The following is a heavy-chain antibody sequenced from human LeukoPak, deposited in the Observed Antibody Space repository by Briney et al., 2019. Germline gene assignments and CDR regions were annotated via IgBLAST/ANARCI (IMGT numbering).Heavy chain of an antibody. CDR2: IYYSKNT. J-gene: IGHJ4*02. Sequence: SETLFLTCTASGGSISSSSAYWGWIRQPPGKGLEWIGSIYYSKNTYYNPSLKSRVTISADTSKNQFSLTLGSVSATDTAVYYCVSPRGFSYGYFDYWGQGTLVTVSS. D-gene: IGHD5-18*01. CDR1: GGSISSSSAY. V-gene: IGHV4-39*01. CDR3: VSPRGFSYGYFDY.